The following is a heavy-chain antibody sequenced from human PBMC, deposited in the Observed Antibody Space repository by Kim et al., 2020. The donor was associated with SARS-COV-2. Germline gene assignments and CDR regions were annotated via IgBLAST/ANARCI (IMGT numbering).Heavy chain of an antibody. CDR1: GGSFSGYY. Sequence: SETLSLTCAVYGGSFSGYYWSWIRQPPGKGLEWIGEINHSGSTNYNPSLKSRVTISVDTSKNQFSLKLSSVTAADTAVYYCARRPGYYYDSSGQRWGQGTLVTVSS. V-gene: IGHV4-34*01. CDR2: INHSGST. CDR3: ARRPGYYYDSSGQR. J-gene: IGHJ4*02. D-gene: IGHD3-22*01.